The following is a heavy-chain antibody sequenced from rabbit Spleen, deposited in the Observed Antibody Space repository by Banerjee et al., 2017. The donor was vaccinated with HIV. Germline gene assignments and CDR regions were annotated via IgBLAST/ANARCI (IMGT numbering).Heavy chain of an antibody. CDR1: GFDFSRYG. J-gene: IGHJ4*01. CDR2: IYGGSSATAYYT. CDR3: ARSGANAAAYEFNL. V-gene: IGHV1S45*01. D-gene: IGHD6-1*01. Sequence: QEQLEESGGGLVQPGGSLKLSCKASGFDFSRYGVSWVRQAPGKGLEWIACIYGGSSATAYYTYYASWAKGRFTISKTSSTTVTLQMTSLTAADTATYFCARSGANAAAYEFNLWGPGTLVTVS.